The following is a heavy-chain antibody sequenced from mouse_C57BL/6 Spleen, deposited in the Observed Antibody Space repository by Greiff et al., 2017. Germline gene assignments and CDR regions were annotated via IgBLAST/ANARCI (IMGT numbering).Heavy chain of an antibody. CDR3: ARASIYYDYDDAMDY. D-gene: IGHD2-4*01. CDR2: INPNNGGT. V-gene: IGHV1-18*01. Sequence: VQLQQSGPKLVKPGASVKIPCKASGYTFTDYNMDWVKQSHGKSLEWIGDINPNNGGTIYNQKFKGKATLTVDKSSSTAYMELRSLTSEDTAVYYCARASIYYDYDDAMDYWGQGTSVTVSS. CDR1: GYTFTDYN. J-gene: IGHJ4*01.